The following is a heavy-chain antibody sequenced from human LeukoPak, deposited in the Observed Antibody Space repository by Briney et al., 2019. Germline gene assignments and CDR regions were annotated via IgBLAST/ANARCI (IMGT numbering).Heavy chain of an antibody. Sequence: PGGSLRLSCAASGFTVSNNYMSWVRQAPGKGLEWVSVIYSGGGTYYADSVKGRFTISRDNSKNTLYLQVNSLRAEDTAVYHCAREARYGMDVWGQGTTVTVSS. J-gene: IGHJ6*02. CDR2: IYSGGGT. CDR1: GFTVSNNY. CDR3: AREARYGMDV. V-gene: IGHV3-66*01.